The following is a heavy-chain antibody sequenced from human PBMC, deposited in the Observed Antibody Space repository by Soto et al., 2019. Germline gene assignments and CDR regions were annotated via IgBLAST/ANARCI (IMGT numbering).Heavy chain of an antibody. CDR3: ARSIAAAVDFDY. V-gene: IGHV1-18*01. D-gene: IGHD6-13*01. Sequence: QVQLVQSGAEVKKPGASVKVSCKASGYTFTSYGISWVRQAPGQGLEWMGWISAYSASTNYAQKLQGRVTMTTDTATSTAYMELRSLRSDDTAVYYCARSIAAAVDFDYWGQGTLVTVSS. CDR2: ISAYSAST. J-gene: IGHJ4*02. CDR1: GYTFTSYG.